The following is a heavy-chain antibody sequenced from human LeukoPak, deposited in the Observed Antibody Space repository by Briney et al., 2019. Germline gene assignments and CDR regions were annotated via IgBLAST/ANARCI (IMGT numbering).Heavy chain of an antibody. Sequence: GGSLRLSCAASGFTFSNAWMSWVRQAPGKGLEWVSSISSSSSYIYYADSVKGRFTISRDNAKNSLYLQTNSLRAEDTAVYYCARSQWLSPDNTLDYWGQGTLVTVSS. CDR2: ISSSSSYI. J-gene: IGHJ4*02. V-gene: IGHV3-21*01. CDR1: GFTFSNAW. D-gene: IGHD5-12*01. CDR3: ARSQWLSPDNTLDY.